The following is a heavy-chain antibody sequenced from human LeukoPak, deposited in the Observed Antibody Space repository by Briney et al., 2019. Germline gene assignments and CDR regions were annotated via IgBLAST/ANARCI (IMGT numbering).Heavy chain of an antibody. V-gene: IGHV1-58*01. J-gene: IGHJ3*01. Sequence: SVKVSCKTSGFTFSTSAVQWVRQARGQRLEWIGWIIVGSGATNSAQRLQGRFTISRDMSTTTAYMELGSLGSEDSAVYYCAAELYGVYTDCCTFHLWGQGTLVTVSS. CDR2: IIVGSGAT. CDR1: GFTFSTSA. CDR3: AAELYGVYTDCCTFHL. D-gene: IGHD4-17*01.